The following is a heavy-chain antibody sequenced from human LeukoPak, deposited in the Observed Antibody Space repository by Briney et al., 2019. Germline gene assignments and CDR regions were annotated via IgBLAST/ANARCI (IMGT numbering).Heavy chain of an antibody. CDR1: GFTFSNYG. J-gene: IGHJ3*02. D-gene: IGHD6-13*01. Sequence: PGGSLRLSCAASGFTFSNYGVHWVRQAPGKGLEWVAFIHYDGSNKYYADSVKGRFTISRDNSNNTLYLQMNSLRAEDTAVYYCVKDRRRQQLVDRTFDIWGQGTMVTVSS. V-gene: IGHV3-30*02. CDR2: IHYDGSNK. CDR3: VKDRRRQQLVDRTFDI.